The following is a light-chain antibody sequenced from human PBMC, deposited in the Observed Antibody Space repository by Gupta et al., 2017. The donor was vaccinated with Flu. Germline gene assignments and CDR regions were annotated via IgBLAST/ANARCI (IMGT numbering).Light chain of an antibody. CDR1: QSISSY. J-gene: IGKJ3*01. Sequence: DIQMTQSPSSLSASVGDRVTITCRASQSISSYLNWYQQKPGKAPKLLIYAASRVQSGVPSRFSGSGSGTDFTLTISRRQPEDFATYYCQQRYSTPLTFGPGTKVDIK. CDR3: QQRYSTPLT. CDR2: AAS. V-gene: IGKV1-39*01.